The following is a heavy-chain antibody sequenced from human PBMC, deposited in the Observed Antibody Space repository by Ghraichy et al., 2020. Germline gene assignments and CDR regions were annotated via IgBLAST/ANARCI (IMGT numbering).Heavy chain of an antibody. J-gene: IGHJ3*02. D-gene: IGHD3-22*01. CDR2: IIPILGIA. CDR1: GGTFSSYA. Sequence: SVKVSCKASGGTFSSYAISWVRQAPGQGLEWMGRIIPILGIANHAQKFQGRVTITADKSTSTAYMELSSLRSEDTAVYYCARDQGGDDSSAFDIWGQGTMVTASS. CDR3: ARDQGGDDSSAFDI. V-gene: IGHV1-69*04.